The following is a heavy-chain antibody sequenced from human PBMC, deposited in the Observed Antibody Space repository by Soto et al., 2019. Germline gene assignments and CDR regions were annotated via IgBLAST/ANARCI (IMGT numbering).Heavy chain of an antibody. CDR2: IYYSGST. CDR1: GGSISSSSYY. CDR3: AKNWNWGSLVH. D-gene: IGHD7-27*01. Sequence: PSETLSLTCTVSGGSISSSSYYWGWIRQPPGKGLDWIGIIYYSGSTYYNPSLKSRVTISVDTPKNQFSLKLSSVTAADTAVYYCAKNWNWGSLVHWGQGTLVTVSS. V-gene: IGHV4-39*01. J-gene: IGHJ4*02.